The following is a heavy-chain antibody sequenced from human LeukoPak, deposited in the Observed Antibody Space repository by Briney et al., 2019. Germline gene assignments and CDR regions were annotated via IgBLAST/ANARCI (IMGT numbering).Heavy chain of an antibody. CDR2: IIPIFGTA. J-gene: IGHJ3*02. CDR1: GGTFSSYA. CDR3: ARTVAGTDAFDI. Sequence: SVKVSCKASGGTFSSYAISWVRQAPGQGLEWMGGIIPIFGTANYAQKFQGRATITTDESTSTAYMELSSLRSEDTAVYYCARTVAGTDAFDIWGQGTMVTVSS. D-gene: IGHD6-19*01. V-gene: IGHV1-69*05.